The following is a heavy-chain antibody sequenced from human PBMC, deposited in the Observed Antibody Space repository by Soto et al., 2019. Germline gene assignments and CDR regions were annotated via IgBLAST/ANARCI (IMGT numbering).Heavy chain of an antibody. D-gene: IGHD5-12*01. CDR3: ARDLGSGYDYYYYYGMDV. CDR2: INPNSGGT. Sequence: ASVKVSCKASGYTFTGYYMHWVRQAPGQGLEWMGWINPNSGGTNYAQKFQGWVTMTRDTSISTAYMELSRLRSDDTAVYYCARDLGSGYDYYYYYGMDVWGQGTTVTVSS. J-gene: IGHJ6*02. CDR1: GYTFTGYY. V-gene: IGHV1-2*04.